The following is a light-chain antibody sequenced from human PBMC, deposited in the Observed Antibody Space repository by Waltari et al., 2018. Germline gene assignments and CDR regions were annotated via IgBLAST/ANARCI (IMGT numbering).Light chain of an antibody. CDR3: QAWDNFTVA. V-gene: IGLV3-1*01. CDR1: ELGDKY. Sequence: SYELTQPPSVSVSPGQTASISCSGDELGDKYACWYRQKPGQSPVLVLYQDPKRPSGIPARFSGSNSGITATLTIRGTQPVDEADYYCQAWDNFTVAFGGGTKLSVL. J-gene: IGLJ2*01. CDR2: QDP.